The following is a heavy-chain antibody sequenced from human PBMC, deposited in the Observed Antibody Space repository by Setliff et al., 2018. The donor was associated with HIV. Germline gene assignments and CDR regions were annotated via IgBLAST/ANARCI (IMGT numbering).Heavy chain of an antibody. V-gene: IGHV4-31*01. D-gene: IGHD2-21*02. CDR1: GDSIDRSNFF. CDR2: IYYSVSA. J-gene: IGHJ4*02. CDR3: ARGGAFCGRDSCYYLDY. Sequence: SETLSLTCTVSGDSIDRSNFFWTWIRQHPGKGLEWIGYIYYSVSATYNPSLQSQASISVDTSRNEFSLKLSSVTAADTAVYFCARGGAFCGRDSCYYLDYWGQGNPVTVSS.